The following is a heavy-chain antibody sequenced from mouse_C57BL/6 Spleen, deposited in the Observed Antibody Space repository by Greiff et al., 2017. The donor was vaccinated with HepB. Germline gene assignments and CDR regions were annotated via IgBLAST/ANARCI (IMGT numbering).Heavy chain of an antibody. CDR1: GYTFTGYW. J-gene: IGHJ3*01. D-gene: IGHD2-4*01. V-gene: IGHV1-9*01. Sequence: VQLKESGAELMKPGASVKLSCKATGYTFTGYWIEWVKQRPGHGLEWIGEILPGSGSTNYNEKFKGKATFTADTSSNTAYMQLSSLITEDSAIYYCAREGGYYDHQAWFAYWGQGTLVTVSA. CDR3: AREGGYYDHQAWFAY. CDR2: ILPGSGST.